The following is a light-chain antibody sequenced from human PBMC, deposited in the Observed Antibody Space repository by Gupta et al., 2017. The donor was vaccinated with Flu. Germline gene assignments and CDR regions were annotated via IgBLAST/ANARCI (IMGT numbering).Light chain of an antibody. Sequence: DIEMTQSPSSLSASVGDRVTITCQASQDISNYLNWYQQKPGKAPELLIYDASNLETGVPGRFSGSGYGTEFSLTISSLQPEDIAIYWCQHYEKVPWTFGQGTKLEIK. CDR3: QHYEKVPWT. CDR2: DAS. CDR1: QDISNY. J-gene: IGKJ1*01. V-gene: IGKV1-33*01.